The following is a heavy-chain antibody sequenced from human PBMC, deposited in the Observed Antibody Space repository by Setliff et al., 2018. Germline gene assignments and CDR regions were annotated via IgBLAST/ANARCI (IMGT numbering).Heavy chain of an antibody. CDR2: IYPADSDT. V-gene: IGHV5-51*01. CDR1: GYTFTNYW. CDR3: ARVGPLTDDAFDI. Sequence: PGESLKISCKGSGYTFTNYWIAWVRQMPGKGLEYMGIIYPADSDTTYSPSFQGQVTISADKPINTAYLQWSSLKASDTAIYYCARVGPLTDDAFDIWGQGTMVTVSS. D-gene: IGHD1-26*01. J-gene: IGHJ3*02.